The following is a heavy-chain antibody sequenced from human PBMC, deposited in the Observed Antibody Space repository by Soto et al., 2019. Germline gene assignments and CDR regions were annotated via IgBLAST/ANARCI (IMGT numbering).Heavy chain of an antibody. CDR2: ISGSGGST. J-gene: IGHJ3*02. V-gene: IGHV3-23*01. Sequence: PGGSLRLSCAASGFTFSSYAMIWVRQAPGKGLEWVSAISGSGGSTYYADSVKGRFTISRDNSKNTLYLQMNSLRAEDTAVYYCAKDYMITFGGVIVIGGDDAFDIWGQGTMVTVSS. CDR3: AKDYMITFGGVIVIGGDDAFDI. CDR1: GFTFSSYA. D-gene: IGHD3-16*02.